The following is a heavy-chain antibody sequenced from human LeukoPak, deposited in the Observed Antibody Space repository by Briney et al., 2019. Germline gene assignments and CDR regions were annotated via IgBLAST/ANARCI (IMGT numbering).Heavy chain of an antibody. V-gene: IGHV3-53*01. Sequence: GRSLSLSCAAYGFTVSNNYMSWVSQAPGKGLEWVSVIHSGGTTNYAHSVQGRFTISRDNSKTTLYLHMNSLRAEDTAVYYCARDSDSGCGPCASWGQGTLVTVSS. CDR2: IHSGGTT. CDR3: ARDSDSGCGPCAS. J-gene: IGHJ5*02. CDR1: GFTVSNNY. D-gene: IGHD5-12*01.